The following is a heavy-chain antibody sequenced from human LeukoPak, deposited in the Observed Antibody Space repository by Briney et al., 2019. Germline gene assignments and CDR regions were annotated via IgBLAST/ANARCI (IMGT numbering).Heavy chain of an antibody. Sequence: GESLKISCKGSGYSFTSYWIGWVRQMPGKGLEWMGIIYPGDSDTRYSPSFQGQVTISADKSISTAYLQWSSLKASDTAMYYCARHPKLGGEPSRPYYFDYWGQGTLVTVSS. J-gene: IGHJ4*02. CDR2: IYPGDSDT. CDR1: GYSFTSYW. V-gene: IGHV5-51*01. D-gene: IGHD6-6*01. CDR3: ARHPKLGGEPSRPYYFDY.